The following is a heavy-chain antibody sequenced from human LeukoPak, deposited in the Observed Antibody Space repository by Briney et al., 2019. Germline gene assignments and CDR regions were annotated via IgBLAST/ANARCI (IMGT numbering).Heavy chain of an antibody. CDR1: GTTFGSYA. CDR3: ANWDYVDF. D-gene: IGHD1-26*01. J-gene: IGHJ4*02. V-gene: IGHV3-23*01. Sequence: GGSLRLSCAASGTTFGSYALSWVRQAPGKGLEWVSAIDRGDGRTYYADSVKGRFTISRDNSKNTLYLQMNSLRAEDTAVYYCANWDYVDFWGQGTLVTVSS. CDR2: IDRGDGRT.